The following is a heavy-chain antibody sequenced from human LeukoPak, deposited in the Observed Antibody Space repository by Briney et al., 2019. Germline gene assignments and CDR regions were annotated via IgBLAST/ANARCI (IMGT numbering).Heavy chain of an antibody. D-gene: IGHD3-22*01. CDR2: FDPEDGET. V-gene: IGHV1-24*01. Sequence: ASVKVSCKVSGYTLTELSMHWVRQAPGKGLEWMGGFDPEDGETIYAQKFQGRVTMTEDTSTDTAYMELSSLRSEDTAVYYCATTRPYYDSSGYHDYWGQGALVTVSS. CDR3: ATTRPYYDSSGYHDY. J-gene: IGHJ4*02. CDR1: GYTLTELS.